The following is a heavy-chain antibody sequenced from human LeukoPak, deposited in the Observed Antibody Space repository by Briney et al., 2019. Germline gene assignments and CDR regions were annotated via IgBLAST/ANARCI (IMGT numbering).Heavy chain of an antibody. J-gene: IGHJ4*02. CDR1: GYTFTSYY. Sequence: ASVKVSCKASGYTFTSYYMHWVRQAPGQGLEWMEIINPSGGSTSYAQKFQGRVTITRDTSASTAYMELSSLRSEDTAVYYCASSRGSNFDYWGQGTLVTVSS. V-gene: IGHV1-46*01. CDR2: INPSGGST. D-gene: IGHD5-12*01. CDR3: ASSRGSNFDY.